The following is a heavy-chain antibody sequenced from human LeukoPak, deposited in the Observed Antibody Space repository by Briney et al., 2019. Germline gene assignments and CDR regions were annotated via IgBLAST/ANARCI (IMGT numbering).Heavy chain of an antibody. Sequence: ASVKVSCKASGGTFSSYAISWVRQAPGQGLEWMGGIIPIFGTANYAQKFQGRVTITADESTSTDYMELSSLRSEDTAVYYCAGVVCSTSCSVYYYMDVWGKGTTVTVSS. J-gene: IGHJ6*03. CDR2: IIPIFGTA. CDR1: GGTFSSYA. V-gene: IGHV1-69*13. CDR3: AGVVCSTSCSVYYYMDV. D-gene: IGHD2-2*01.